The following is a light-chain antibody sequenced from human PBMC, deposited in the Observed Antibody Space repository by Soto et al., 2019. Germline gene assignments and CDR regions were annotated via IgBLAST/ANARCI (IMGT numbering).Light chain of an antibody. CDR1: SSDVGRYNY. Sequence: QSALTQPASVSGSPGQSITISCTGTSSDVGRYNYVSWYQQHPGKAPKLMIYDVNNRPSGVSNRFSGSKSGNTASLTISGLRAGDVRYYNCNSYTSSSTRLVFGGGTNRTVL. CDR3: NSYTSSSTRLV. V-gene: IGLV2-14*01. J-gene: IGLJ2*01. CDR2: DVN.